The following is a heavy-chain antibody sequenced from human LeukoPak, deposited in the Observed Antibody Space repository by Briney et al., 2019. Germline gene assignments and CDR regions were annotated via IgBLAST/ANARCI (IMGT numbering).Heavy chain of an antibody. V-gene: IGHV6-1*01. CDR2: TYYRSKSYN. CDR3: ARGSSSNSWYFDY. CDR1: GDSVSSNSAT. J-gene: IGHJ4*02. Sequence: PSQTLSLTCAISGDSVSSNSATWTWIRQSPSSGLEWLGRTYYRSKSYNDYAVSVKGRITINPDTSKNQFSLHLNSVTPEDTAVYYCARGSSSNSWYFDYWGQGTLVTVSS. D-gene: IGHD6-13*01.